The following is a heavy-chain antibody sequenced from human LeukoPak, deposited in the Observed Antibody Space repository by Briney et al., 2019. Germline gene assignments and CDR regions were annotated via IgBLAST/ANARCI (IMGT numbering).Heavy chain of an antibody. J-gene: IGHJ4*02. V-gene: IGHV3-30*02. Sequence: PGGSLRLSCAASGFTFSSYGMSWVRQAPGKGLEWVAFIRYDGSNKYYADSVKGRFTISRDNSKNTLYLQMNSLRAEDTAVYYCAKDWRIVGATPLDYWGQGTLVTVSS. CDR2: IRYDGSNK. D-gene: IGHD1-26*01. CDR1: GFTFSSYG. CDR3: AKDWRIVGATPLDY.